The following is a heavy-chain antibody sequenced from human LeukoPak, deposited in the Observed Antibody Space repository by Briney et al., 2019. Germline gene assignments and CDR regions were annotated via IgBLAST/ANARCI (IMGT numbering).Heavy chain of an antibody. CDR1: GGSISSSSYY. V-gene: IGHV4-39*01. CDR2: IYYSGST. Sequence: PSETLSLTCTVSGGSISSSSYYWGWIRQPPGKGLEWIGSIYYSGSTYYNPSLKSRVTISVDTSKNQFSLKLSSVTAADTAVYYCARMSYGYTIDYWGQGTLVTVSS. CDR3: ARMSYGYTIDY. D-gene: IGHD5-18*01. J-gene: IGHJ4*02.